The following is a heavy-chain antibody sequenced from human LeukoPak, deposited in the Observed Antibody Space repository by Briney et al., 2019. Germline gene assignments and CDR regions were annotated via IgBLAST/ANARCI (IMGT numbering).Heavy chain of an antibody. D-gene: IGHD1-26*01. CDR3: RAQWERIDY. CDR2: INHSGRT. Sequence: GSLRLSCAASGFTFSSYSMNWVRQAPGKGLEWIGEINHSGRTNYNPSLKSRVTISADTSNNHFSLKLSSVTAADTAVYYCRAQWERIDYWGQGTLVTVSS. CDR1: GFTFSSYS. J-gene: IGHJ4*02. V-gene: IGHV4-34*08.